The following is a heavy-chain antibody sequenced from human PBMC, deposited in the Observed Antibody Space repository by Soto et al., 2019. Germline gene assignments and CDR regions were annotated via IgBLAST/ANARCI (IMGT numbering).Heavy chain of an antibody. D-gene: IGHD3-10*01. CDR1: GGSISSGGYY. J-gene: IGHJ4*02. CDR3: ARGVTMVRGVIHTPYFDY. CDR2: IYYSGST. Sequence: QVQLQESGPGLVKPSQTLSLTCTVSGGSISSGGYYWSWIRQHPGKGLEWIGYIYYSGSTYYNPSLKSRVNLSVDASKNQFSLKLSSVTAADTAVYYCARGVTMVRGVIHTPYFDYWGQGTLVTVSS. V-gene: IGHV4-31*03.